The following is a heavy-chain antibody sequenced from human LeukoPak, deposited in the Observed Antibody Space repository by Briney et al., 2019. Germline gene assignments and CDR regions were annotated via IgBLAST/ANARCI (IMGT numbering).Heavy chain of an antibody. D-gene: IGHD2-15*01. J-gene: IGHJ4*02. V-gene: IGHV3-74*01. CDR1: GLAFSAYK. CDR2: ISTDGYTT. CDR3: VVGGSPGY. Sequence: GGSMRLSCAASGLAFSAYKMHWVRQAPRKGLVWVSRISTDGYTTDYADFVQGRFTASRDNTKNTWPLEMNSLRAEDTAVYYCVVGGSPGYWGQGTLVTVSS.